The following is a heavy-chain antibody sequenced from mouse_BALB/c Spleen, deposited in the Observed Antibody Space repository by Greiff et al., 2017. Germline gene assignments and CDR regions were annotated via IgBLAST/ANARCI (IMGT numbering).Heavy chain of an antibody. V-gene: IGHV5-12-2*01. CDR2: ISNGGGST. CDR3: ARHKYGNYPDY. J-gene: IGHJ2*01. CDR1: GFTFSSYT. Sequence: EVKVVESGGGLVQPGGSLKLSCAASGFTFSSYTMSWVRQTPEKRLEWVAYISNGGGSTYYPDTVKGRFTISRDNAKNTLYLQMSSLKSEDTAMYYCARHKYGNYPDYWGQGTTLTVSS. D-gene: IGHD2-10*02.